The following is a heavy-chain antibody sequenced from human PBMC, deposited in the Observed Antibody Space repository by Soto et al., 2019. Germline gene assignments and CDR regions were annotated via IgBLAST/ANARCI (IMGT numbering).Heavy chain of an antibody. Sequence: GESLKISCKGSGYSFTGYWIGWVRQMPGKGLEWMGIIYPGDSDTRYSPSFQGKVTISADKSISTAYLQWSSLKASDTAMYYCARLRGEYCSSTSCRLYYYYGMDVWGQGTTVTAP. CDR2: IYPGDSDT. V-gene: IGHV5-51*01. J-gene: IGHJ6*02. CDR1: GYSFTGYW. D-gene: IGHD2-2*01. CDR3: ARLRGEYCSSTSCRLYYYYGMDV.